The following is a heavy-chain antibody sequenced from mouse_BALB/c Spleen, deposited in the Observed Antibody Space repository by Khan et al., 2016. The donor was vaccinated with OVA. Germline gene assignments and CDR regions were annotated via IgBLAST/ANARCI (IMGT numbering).Heavy chain of an antibody. CDR2: IWSDGHT. J-gene: IGHJ1*01. Sequence: VQLQESGPGLVAPSQSLSITCTISGFSLTSYGVHWVRQPPGKGLEWLVVIWSDGHTPYTSALKSRLSISKDNSKSQVFLKRNSLQTDDTAMYYCARHGYYGNYGPYFDVWGAGTTVTVSS. CDR3: ARHGYYGNYGPYFDV. D-gene: IGHD2-1*01. V-gene: IGHV2-6-1*01. CDR1: GFSLTSYG.